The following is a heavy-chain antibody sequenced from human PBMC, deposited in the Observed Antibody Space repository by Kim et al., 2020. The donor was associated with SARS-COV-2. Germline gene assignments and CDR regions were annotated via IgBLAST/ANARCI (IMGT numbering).Heavy chain of an antibody. D-gene: IGHD4-17*01. CDR3: ARTARDYGDHYFDY. Sequence: ADSVKGPFPISRDNAKNSLYLQMNSLRAEDTAVYYCARTARDYGDHYFDYWGQGTLVTVSS. J-gene: IGHJ4*02. V-gene: IGHV3-11*01.